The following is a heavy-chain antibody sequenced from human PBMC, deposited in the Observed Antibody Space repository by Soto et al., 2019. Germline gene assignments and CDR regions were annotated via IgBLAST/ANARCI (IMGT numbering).Heavy chain of an antibody. CDR3: AKHYRAGTTLLLYYFDY. D-gene: IGHD1-1*01. V-gene: IGHV3-30*18. CDR1: GFSFNTNG. CDR2: IFYDGSYK. Sequence: QVQLVEFGGGVVQPGRSLRLSCVASGFSFNTNGMHWVRQAPGKGLEWVADIFYDGSYKNYADSVKGRFAISRDNSKNPLYLQMNSLRREGTAVYYCAKHYRAGTTLLLYYFDYWGQGTPVTVSS. J-gene: IGHJ4*02.